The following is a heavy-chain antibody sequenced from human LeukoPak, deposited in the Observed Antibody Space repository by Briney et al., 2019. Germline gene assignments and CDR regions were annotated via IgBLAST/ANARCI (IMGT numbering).Heavy chain of an antibody. D-gene: IGHD6-19*01. CDR2: ISSSSSYI. J-gene: IGHJ5*02. Sequence: GGSLRLSCAASGFTFSSYSMNWARQAPGKGLEWVSSISSSSSYIYYADSVKGRFTISRDNAKNSLYLQMNSLRAEDTAVYYCARDPYSSGWYGNENYYWFDPWGQGTLVTVSS. CDR1: GFTFSSYS. V-gene: IGHV3-21*01. CDR3: ARDPYSSGWYGNENYYWFDP.